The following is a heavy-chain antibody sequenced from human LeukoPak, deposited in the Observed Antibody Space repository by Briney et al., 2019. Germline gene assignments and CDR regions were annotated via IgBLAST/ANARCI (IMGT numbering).Heavy chain of an antibody. J-gene: IGHJ4*02. D-gene: IGHD5-24*01. CDR2: ISSNGVST. CDR1: GFTFSSYA. V-gene: IGHV3-64*01. CDR3: ARGRRWLQSYFDY. Sequence: GGSLRLSCAASGFTFSSYAMHWVRQAPGKGLEYVSAISSNGVSTYYANSVKGRFTISRDNSKNTLYLQMGSLRAEDMAVYYCARGRRWLQSYFDYWGQGTLVTVSS.